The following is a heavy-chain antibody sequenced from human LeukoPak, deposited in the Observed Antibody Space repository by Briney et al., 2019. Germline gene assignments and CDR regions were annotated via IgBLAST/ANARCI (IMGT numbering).Heavy chain of an antibody. Sequence: PSETLSLTCAVYGGSFSGYYWSWIRQPPGKGLEWIGEINHSGSTNYNPSLKSRVTISVDTSKNQFSLKLSSVTAAAPPVYYWARSSISYEAYYYSMDVSGKGTTVTVSS. CDR3: ARSSISYEAYYYSMDV. J-gene: IGHJ6*03. CDR2: INHSGST. D-gene: IGHD6-13*01. V-gene: IGHV4-34*01. CDR1: GGSFSGYY.